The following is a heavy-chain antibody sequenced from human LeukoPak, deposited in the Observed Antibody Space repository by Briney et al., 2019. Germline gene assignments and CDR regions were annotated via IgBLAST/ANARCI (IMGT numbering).Heavy chain of an antibody. CDR3: ARANSGWTTYYFDY. Sequence: ASVKVSCKASGYTFTRYYMHWVRQAPGQGLEWMGWINPNSGGTNYAQKFQGRVTMTRDTSISTAYMELSRLRSDGTAVYYCARANSGWTTYYFDYWGQGTLVTVSS. CDR1: GYTFTRYY. CDR2: INPNSGGT. D-gene: IGHD6-19*01. V-gene: IGHV1-2*02. J-gene: IGHJ4*02.